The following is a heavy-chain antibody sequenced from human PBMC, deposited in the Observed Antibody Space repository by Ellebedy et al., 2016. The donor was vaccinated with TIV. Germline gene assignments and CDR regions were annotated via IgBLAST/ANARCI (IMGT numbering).Heavy chain of an antibody. CDR1: GGSISTYY. CDR3: ARATYYYGSGSYYRTLYYYGMDV. J-gene: IGHJ6*02. CDR2: IYYSGST. Sequence: SETLSLTCTVSGGSISTYYWSWIRQPPGKGLEWIGYIYYSGSTNYNPSLKSRVTISVDTSKNQFSLKLSSVTAADTAVYYCARATYYYGSGSYYRTLYYYGMDVWGQGTTVTVSS. D-gene: IGHD3-10*01. V-gene: IGHV4-59*12.